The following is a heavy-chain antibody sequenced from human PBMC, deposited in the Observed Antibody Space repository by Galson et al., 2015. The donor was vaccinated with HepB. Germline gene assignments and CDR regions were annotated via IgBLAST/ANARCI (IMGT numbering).Heavy chain of an antibody. CDR2: LTESGAST. CDR1: GFTFSRYA. Sequence: SLRLSCAASGFTFSRYAMSWVRQAPGKGLEWVSGLTESGASTYYADSVKGRFTISRDNSKNTLSLQMNSLRAEDTALYYCAKYSGGYWTNFDSRGQGTLVTVSS. V-gene: IGHV3-23*01. CDR3: AKYSGGYWTNFDS. J-gene: IGHJ4*02. D-gene: IGHD1-26*01.